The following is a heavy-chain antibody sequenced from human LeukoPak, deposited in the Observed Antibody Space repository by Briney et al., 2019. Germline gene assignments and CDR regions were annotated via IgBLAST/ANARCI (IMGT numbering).Heavy chain of an antibody. CDR2: MNTNTGNP. D-gene: IGHD3-16*02. V-gene: IGHV7-4-1*02. Sequence: ASVNVSFQDSGYTFTSYVMNWVRQAPGQGLAWMGWMNTNTGNPMYAQGFTRRFVFCLDTSVNTAYLQISSLKAEDTAVYYCARDGANTFGGVIVTQNFDYWGQGTLVTVSS. J-gene: IGHJ4*02. CDR3: ARDGANTFGGVIVTQNFDY. CDR1: GYTFTSYV.